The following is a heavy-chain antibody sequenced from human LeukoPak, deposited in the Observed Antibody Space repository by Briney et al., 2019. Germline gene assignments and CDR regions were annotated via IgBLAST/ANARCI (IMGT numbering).Heavy chain of an antibody. CDR2: IYYSGST. J-gene: IGHJ6*03. CDR1: GGSISSYY. V-gene: IGHV4-59*01. D-gene: IGHD5-18*01. CDR3: ARTTEGGYSYGYFYYYYMDV. Sequence: SETLSLTCTVSGGSISSYYWSWIRQPPGKGLEWIGYIYYSGSTNYSPSLKSRVTISVDTSKNQFSLKLSSVTAADTAVYYCARTTEGGYSYGYFYYYYMDVWGKGTTVTISS.